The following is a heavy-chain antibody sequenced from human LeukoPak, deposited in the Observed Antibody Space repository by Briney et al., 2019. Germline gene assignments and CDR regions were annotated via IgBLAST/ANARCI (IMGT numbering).Heavy chain of an antibody. D-gene: IGHD4-11*01. CDR2: IYYSGST. CDR1: GGSISSSSYY. J-gene: IGHJ5*02. V-gene: IGHV4-61*01. Sequence: PSETLSLTCTVSGGSISSSSYYWSWIRQPPGKGLEWIGYIYYSGSTNYNPSLKSRVTISVDTSKNQFSLKLSSVTAADTAVYYCARANSQYSNYGSPWFDPWGQGTLVTVSS. CDR3: ARANSQYSNYGSPWFDP.